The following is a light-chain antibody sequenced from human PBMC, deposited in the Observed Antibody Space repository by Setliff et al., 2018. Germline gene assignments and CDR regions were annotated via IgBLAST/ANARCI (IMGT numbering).Light chain of an antibody. V-gene: IGLV1-40*01. CDR2: RNN. Sequence: QSVLTQPPSVSGAPGQRVTISCTGSSSNIGAGYDVQWYQQLPGTAPKVLIYRNNSRPSGVPDRFSGSTSGTSASLAITGLQAEDEADYYCQSYDNSVSAVLFGGGTQLTVL. J-gene: IGLJ3*02. CDR1: SSNIGAGYD. CDR3: QSYDNSVSAVL.